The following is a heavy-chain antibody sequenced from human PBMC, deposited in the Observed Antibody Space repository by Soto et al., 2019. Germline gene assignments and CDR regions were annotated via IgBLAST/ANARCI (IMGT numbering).Heavy chain of an antibody. CDR2: IIPIFGTA. V-gene: IGHV1-69*13. J-gene: IGHJ4*02. CDR3: ARGGYSYGTGDFDY. CDR1: GGTFSSYA. D-gene: IGHD5-18*01. Sequence: SVKVSCKASGGTFSSYAISWVRQAPGQGLEWMGGIIPIFGTANYAQKFQGRVTITADESTSTAYMELSSLRSEDTAVYYCARGGYSYGTGDFDYWGQGTLVTVSS.